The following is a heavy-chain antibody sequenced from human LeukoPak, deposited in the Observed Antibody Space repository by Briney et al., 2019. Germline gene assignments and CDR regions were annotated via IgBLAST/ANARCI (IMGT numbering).Heavy chain of an antibody. D-gene: IGHD2-15*01. CDR3: ARDYFSARYCSGGSCYPSPFHS. CDR1: GFTFTTYW. J-gene: IGHJ4*02. Sequence: PGGSLRLSCAASGFTFTTYWMHWVRQVPGKGLVWVARSNSDVSSTSYADSVKGRVTISRDNAKNTLYLQMNSLRDEDTAVYYCARDYFSARYCSGGSCYPSPFHSWGQGTLVIVSS. CDR2: SNSDVSST. V-gene: IGHV3-74*01.